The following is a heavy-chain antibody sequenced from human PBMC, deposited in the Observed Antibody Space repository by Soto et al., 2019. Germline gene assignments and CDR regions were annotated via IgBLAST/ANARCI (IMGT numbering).Heavy chain of an antibody. CDR3: ARGGIAARGLTLFDP. Sequence: ASVKVSCKASGYTFTGYYMHWVRQAPGQGLEWMGWINPNSGGTNYAQKFQGWVTMTRDTSISTAYMELSRLRSDDTAVYYCARGGIAARGLTLFDPWGQGTLVTVSS. J-gene: IGHJ5*02. V-gene: IGHV1-2*04. CDR1: GYTFTGYY. D-gene: IGHD6-6*01. CDR2: INPNSGGT.